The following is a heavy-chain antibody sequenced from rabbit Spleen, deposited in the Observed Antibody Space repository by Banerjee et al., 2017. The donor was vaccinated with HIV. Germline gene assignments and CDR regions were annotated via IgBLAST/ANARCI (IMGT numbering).Heavy chain of an antibody. D-gene: IGHD6-1*01. Sequence: QEQLVESGGGLVQPEGSLTLTCTASGFSFSSSYYMCWVRQAPGKGLEWIGCIYAGSSGSTYYASWAKGRFTISKTSSTTVTLQMTSLTAADTATYFCARDYASGGDGYATFNLWGQGTLVTVS. CDR2: IYAGSSGST. CDR1: GFSFSSSYY. J-gene: IGHJ4*01. CDR3: ARDYASGGDGYATFNL. V-gene: IGHV1S45*01.